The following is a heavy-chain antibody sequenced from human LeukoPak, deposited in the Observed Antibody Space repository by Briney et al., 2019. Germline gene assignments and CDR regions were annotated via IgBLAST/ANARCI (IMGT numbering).Heavy chain of an antibody. J-gene: IGHJ6*02. CDR1: GYTFTSYY. CDR2: INPSGGST. V-gene: IGHV1-46*01. Sequence: ASVKVSCKASGYTFTSYYMHWVRQTPGQGLEWMGIINPSGGSTSYAQKFQDRVTMTRDTSTSTVYMELSSLRSEDTAVYYCARVPSIFGVDPYGIDIWGPGNPLTVSS. CDR3: ARVPSIFGVDPYGIDI. D-gene: IGHD3-3*01.